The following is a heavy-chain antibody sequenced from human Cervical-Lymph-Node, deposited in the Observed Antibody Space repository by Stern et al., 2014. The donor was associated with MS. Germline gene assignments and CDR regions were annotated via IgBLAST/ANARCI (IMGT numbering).Heavy chain of an antibody. CDR3: ATDRDDFRSGYSAPTKGYGLDV. D-gene: IGHD3-3*01. J-gene: IGHJ6*02. Sequence: QMQLVQSGAEVKKPGASVKVSCKVSGYTLTELSMHWVRQAPGKGLEWMGGFDPEDGETIYAQKFRGRVTMTEDTSTDTAHKELSSLRSEDTAVYYCATDRDDFRSGYSAPTKGYGLDVWGQGTTVTVTS. V-gene: IGHV1-24*01. CDR1: GYTLTELS. CDR2: FDPEDGET.